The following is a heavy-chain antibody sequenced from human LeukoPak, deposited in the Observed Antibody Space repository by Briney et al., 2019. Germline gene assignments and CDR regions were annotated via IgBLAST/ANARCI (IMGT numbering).Heavy chain of an antibody. D-gene: IGHD5-12*01. J-gene: IGHJ4*02. CDR2: IYYSGST. CDR1: GGSISSGGYY. CDR3: ARFSGDSGSIQRIFD. Sequence: SQTLSLTCTVSGGSISSGGYYWSWIRQHPGKGLEWIGYIYYSGSTYYTPSLKSRVTISVDTSKNQFSLKLSSVTAADTAVYYCARFSGDSGSIQRIFDWGQGTLVTVSS. V-gene: IGHV4-31*03.